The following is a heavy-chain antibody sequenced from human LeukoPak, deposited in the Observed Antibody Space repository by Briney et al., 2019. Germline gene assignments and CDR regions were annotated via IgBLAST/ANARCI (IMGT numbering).Heavy chain of an antibody. CDR2: IKQDGSEK. CDR3: ARVLFSSSWYEGGWFDP. D-gene: IGHD6-13*01. Sequence: GSLRLSCAASGFTFSSYTMNWVRQAPGKGLEWVANIKQDGSEKYYVDSVRGRFTISRDNAKNSLYLQMNSLRAEDTAVYYCARVLFSSSWYEGGWFDPWGQGTLVTVSS. V-gene: IGHV3-7*01. J-gene: IGHJ5*02. CDR1: GFTFSSYT.